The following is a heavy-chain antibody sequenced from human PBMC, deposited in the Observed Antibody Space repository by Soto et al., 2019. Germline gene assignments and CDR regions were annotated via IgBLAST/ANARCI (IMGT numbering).Heavy chain of an antibody. CDR2: IYYSGST. D-gene: IGHD3-3*01. V-gene: IGHV4-30-4*01. CDR3: ASTPYYDFWSGSLPGEYYGMDV. J-gene: IGHJ6*02. CDR1: GGSISSGDYY. Sequence: SETLSLTCTVSGGSISSGDYYWSWIRQPPGKCLEWIGYIYYSGSTYYNPSLKSRVTISVDTSKNQFSLKLSSVTAADTAVYYCASTPYYDFWSGSLPGEYYGMDVWGQGTTVTVSS.